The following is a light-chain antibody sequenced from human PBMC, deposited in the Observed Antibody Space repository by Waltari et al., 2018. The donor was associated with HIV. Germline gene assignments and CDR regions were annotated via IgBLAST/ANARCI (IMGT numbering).Light chain of an antibody. CDR3: LLYYSGLEPLWV. Sequence: VVTQEPSLTVSPGGTVTLTCTSPTGTVTTGHYPLCFQLKPGQPPRPLIYSTTNRHPRTPERCSGSPLGDRAALTVSRVHLEDEADDYCLLYYSGLEPLWVFGGGTKLTVL. J-gene: IGLJ3*02. CDR1: TGTVTTGHY. V-gene: IGLV7-43*01. CDR2: STT.